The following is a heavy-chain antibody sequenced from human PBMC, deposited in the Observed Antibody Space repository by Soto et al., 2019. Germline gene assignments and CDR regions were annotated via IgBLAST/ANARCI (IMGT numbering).Heavy chain of an antibody. Sequence: GGSLRLSCTASGFTFGDYAMSWFRQAPGKGLEWVGFIRSKAYGGTTEYAASVKGRFTISRDDSKSIAYLQMNSLKTEDTAVYYCTRDPTDYCTNGVCYLSKSIWGQGTMVTVSS. J-gene: IGHJ3*02. CDR1: GFTFGDYA. CDR2: IRSKAYGGTT. CDR3: TRDPTDYCTNGVCYLSKSI. D-gene: IGHD2-8*01. V-gene: IGHV3-49*03.